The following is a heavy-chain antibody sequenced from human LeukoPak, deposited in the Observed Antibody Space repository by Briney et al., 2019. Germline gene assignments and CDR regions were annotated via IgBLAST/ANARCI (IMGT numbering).Heavy chain of an antibody. D-gene: IGHD5-18*01. V-gene: IGHV3-33*01. CDR1: GFTFSSHG. CDR2: IWPDGSIK. J-gene: IGHJ4*02. Sequence: PGRSLRLSCAASGFTFSSHGMHWVRQAPGKGLEWVAVIWPDGSIKYYAESAKGRFTISRDNSKSTLYLQMNSLRAEDTAAYYCARAIDSYGFYDSWGQGTLVAVSS. CDR3: ARAIDSYGFYDS.